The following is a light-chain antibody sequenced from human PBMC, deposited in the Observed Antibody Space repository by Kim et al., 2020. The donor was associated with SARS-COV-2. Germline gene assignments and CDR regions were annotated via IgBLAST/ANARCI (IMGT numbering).Light chain of an antibody. CDR1: QSLLHSNGYNY. V-gene: IGKV2-28*01. Sequence: DIVMTQSPLSLPVTPGEPASISCRSSQSLLHSNGYNYLDWYLQKPGQSPQLLIYLGSNRASGVPDRFSGSGSGTDFTLKISRVEAEDVGVYYGMQALQTPYTFGQGTKVEI. CDR3: MQALQTPYT. J-gene: IGKJ2*01. CDR2: LGS.